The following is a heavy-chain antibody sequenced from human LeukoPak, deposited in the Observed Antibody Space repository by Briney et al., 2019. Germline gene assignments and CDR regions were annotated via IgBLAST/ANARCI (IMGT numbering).Heavy chain of an antibody. CDR3: ARGRYYYGSGSYPPFDY. CDR1: GGSFSGYY. D-gene: IGHD3-10*01. Sequence: SETLSLTCAVYGGSFSGYYWSWIRQPPGKGLEWIGEINHSRSTNYNPSLKSRVTISVDTSKNQFSLKLSSVTAADTAVYYCARGRYYYGSGSYPPFDYWGQGTLVTVSS. J-gene: IGHJ4*02. V-gene: IGHV4-34*01. CDR2: INHSRST.